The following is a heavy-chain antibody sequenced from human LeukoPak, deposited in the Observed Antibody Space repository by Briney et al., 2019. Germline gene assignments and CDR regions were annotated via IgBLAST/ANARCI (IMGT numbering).Heavy chain of an antibody. J-gene: IGHJ4*02. D-gene: IGHD6-19*01. CDR3: ARYYSHTSDWSEGGLDQ. CDR2: IWFDGSKE. V-gene: IGHV3-33*03. Sequence: GGSLRLSCAASGFTFRTFGMHWVRQAPGKGPEWVAVIWFDGSKEYYKDFAKGRFTISRDNSKNTVYPQMNSLRAEDTAVYYCARYYSHTSDWSEGGLDQWGQGTLVTVSS. CDR1: GFTFRTFG.